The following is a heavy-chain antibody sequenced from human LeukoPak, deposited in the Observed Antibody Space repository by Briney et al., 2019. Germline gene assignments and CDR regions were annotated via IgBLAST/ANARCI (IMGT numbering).Heavy chain of an antibody. CDR2: ISGSGGST. D-gene: IGHD6-25*01. Sequence: PGGSLRLSCAASGFTFSSYAMSWVRQAPGKGLEWVSAISGSGGSTYYADSVKGRFTISRDNSKNTLYLQMNSLRAEDTAVYYCAKPGPHGSYYYYYYMDVWGKGTTVTVSS. V-gene: IGHV3-23*01. CDR3: AKPGPHGSYYYYYYMDV. J-gene: IGHJ6*03. CDR1: GFTFSSYA.